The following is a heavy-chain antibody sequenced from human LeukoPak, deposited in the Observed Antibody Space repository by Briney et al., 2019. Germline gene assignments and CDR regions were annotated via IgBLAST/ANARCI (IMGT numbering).Heavy chain of an antibody. CDR2: IYTSGST. V-gene: IGHV4-61*02. J-gene: IGHJ4*02. D-gene: IGHD5-18*01. Sequence: SQTLSLTCTVSGGPISSGSYYWSWIRQPAGKGLEWIGRIYTSGSTNYNPSLKSRVTISVDTSKNQFSLKLSSVTAADTAVYYCARGYSYGYVDYWGQGTLVTVSS. CDR1: GGPISSGSYY. CDR3: ARGYSYGYVDY.